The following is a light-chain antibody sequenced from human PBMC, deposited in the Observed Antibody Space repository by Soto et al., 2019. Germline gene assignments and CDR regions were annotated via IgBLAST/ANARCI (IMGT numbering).Light chain of an antibody. CDR2: KTS. Sequence: DIQLTQSPSTLSASVGDRVTITCRASQSISSWLAWYQQKPGKAPNLLIYKTSNLESGVPSRFSGSGSGTEFTLTISSLQPHDFATYYCQYYNDYCWTFGQGTKVEIK. CDR3: QYYNDYCWT. CDR1: QSISSW. J-gene: IGKJ1*01. V-gene: IGKV1-5*03.